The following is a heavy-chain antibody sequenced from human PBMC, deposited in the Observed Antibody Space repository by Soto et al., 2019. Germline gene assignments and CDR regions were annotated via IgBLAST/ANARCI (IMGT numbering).Heavy chain of an antibody. CDR2: FRESGGTT. Sequence: VQLSASGGGLVQPGESLRLSCAASGFTCSSSAMSWVRQAPGKGLEWVSTFRESGGTTHYADSVKGRFTISRDTSKNQLELLMNSLRDEDTAIYYCAKESHWAMISPTHDSWGQGTMVTVSS. J-gene: IGHJ4*02. V-gene: IGHV3-23*01. D-gene: IGHD3-22*01. CDR1: GFTCSSSA. CDR3: AKESHWAMISPTHDS.